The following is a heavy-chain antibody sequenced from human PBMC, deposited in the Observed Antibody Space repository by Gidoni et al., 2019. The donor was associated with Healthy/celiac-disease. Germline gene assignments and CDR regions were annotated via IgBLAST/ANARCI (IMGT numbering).Heavy chain of an antibody. CDR1: GYTFTSYD. CDR2: MNPNSGNT. Sequence: QVQLVQSGAEVKKPGASVKVSCKASGYTFTSYDINWVRQATGQGLEWMGWMNPNSGNTGYAQKFQGRVTMTRNTSISTAYMELSSLRSEDTAVYYCARTGYCSSTSCYRGAQPPHVRFDPWGQGTLVTVSS. D-gene: IGHD2-2*01. CDR3: ARTGYCSSTSCYRGAQPPHVRFDP. J-gene: IGHJ5*02. V-gene: IGHV1-8*01.